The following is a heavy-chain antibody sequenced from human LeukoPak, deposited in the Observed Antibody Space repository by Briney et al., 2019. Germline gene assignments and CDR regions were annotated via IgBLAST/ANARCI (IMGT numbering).Heavy chain of an antibody. Sequence: SETLSLTCTVSGYSISSGYYWGWIRQPPGKGLEWIGSMFRSGSTYYNPSPKSRITISLDTSKNQFSLNLSSVTAADTAVYYCARDHASDSSGFGLDNWGQGTLVTVSS. J-gene: IGHJ4*02. CDR3: ARDHASDSSGFGLDN. V-gene: IGHV4-38-2*02. CDR1: GYSISSGYY. CDR2: MFRSGST. D-gene: IGHD3-22*01.